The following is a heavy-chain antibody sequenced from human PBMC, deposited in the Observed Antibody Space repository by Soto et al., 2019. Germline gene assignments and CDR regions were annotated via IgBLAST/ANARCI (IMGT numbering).Heavy chain of an antibody. Sequence: QVQLVQSGAEVKKPGASVKVSCKASGYTFTSYDINWVRQATGQGLEWMGWMNPNSGNTGYTQKFQGRVTMTRNTSISTAYMELSSLRSEDTAVYYCAHRGEEYYDFWSGGFDPWGQGTLVTVSS. CDR3: AHRGEEYYDFWSGGFDP. V-gene: IGHV1-8*01. CDR2: MNPNSGNT. CDR1: GYTFTSYD. J-gene: IGHJ5*02. D-gene: IGHD3-3*01.